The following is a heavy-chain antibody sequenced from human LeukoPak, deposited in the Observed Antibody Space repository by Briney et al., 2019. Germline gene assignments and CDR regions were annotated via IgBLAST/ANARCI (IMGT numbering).Heavy chain of an antibody. CDR2: ISTSGAST. CDR1: GFTFSTSA. J-gene: IGHJ4*02. D-gene: IGHD1-26*01. Sequence: GGSLRLSCAASGFTFSTSAMNWVRQAPGKGLEWVSAISTSGASTYYADSVKGRFSISRDNSRNTLYLQMNSLRAVDTAVFYCARAIVGATTRSFDYWGQGTLVTVSS. CDR3: ARAIVGATTRSFDY. V-gene: IGHV3-23*01.